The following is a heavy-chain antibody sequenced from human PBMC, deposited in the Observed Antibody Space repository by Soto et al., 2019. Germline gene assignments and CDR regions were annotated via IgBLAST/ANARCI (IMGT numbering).Heavy chain of an antibody. Sequence: GGSLRLSCAASGSTFDDYAMHWVRQAPGEGLEWVSGISWNSGSIGYADSVKGRFTISRDNAKNSLYLQMNSLRAEDTALYYCAKSPEYTVTSSHFDYWGQGTLVTVSS. CDR2: ISWNSGSI. V-gene: IGHV3-9*01. CDR3: AKSPEYTVTSSHFDY. J-gene: IGHJ4*02. CDR1: GSTFDDYA. D-gene: IGHD4-4*01.